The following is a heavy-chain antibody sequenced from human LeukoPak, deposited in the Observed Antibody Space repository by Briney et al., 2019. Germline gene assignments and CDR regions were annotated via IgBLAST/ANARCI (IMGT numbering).Heavy chain of an antibody. Sequence: PSETLSLTCAGYGGSFSGYCWSWIRQPPGKGLEWIGGITHSGSTNYNPSLKSRVTISVDTSKNQFSLKLKSVTAADTAVYYCARSNGWFPFDYWGQGILVTVSS. CDR1: GGSFSGYC. CDR3: ARSNGWFPFDY. J-gene: IGHJ4*02. D-gene: IGHD6-19*01. V-gene: IGHV4-34*01. CDR2: ITHSGST.